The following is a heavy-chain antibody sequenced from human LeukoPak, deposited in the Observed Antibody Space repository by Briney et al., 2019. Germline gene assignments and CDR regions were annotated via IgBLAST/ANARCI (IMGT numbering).Heavy chain of an antibody. D-gene: IGHD6-13*01. J-gene: IGHJ4*02. V-gene: IGHV3-7*01. CDR3: ASYRGWTSSWYFDY. CDR2: IHQDGNEI. CDR1: GFSFSTYW. Sequence: PGGSLRLSCAASGFSFSTYWMSWVRQAPGKGLEWVANIHQDGNEIYSVDSVKGRFIISRDNAKNSMYLRMNTLRAEDTAVYYCASYRGWTSSWYFDYWGQGTLVTVSS.